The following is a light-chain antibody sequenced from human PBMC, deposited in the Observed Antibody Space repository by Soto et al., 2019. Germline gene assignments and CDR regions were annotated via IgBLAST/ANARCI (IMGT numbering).Light chain of an antibody. Sequence: IHMTQSPSSLSASVGDRVTITCRASQRITTYLNWYQQKPGEAPKLLISTSGTLQRGVPSRFSGRGSVTDFTLTITSLQPADFATYFCQQTYSTPYTFGQGTKLEIK. J-gene: IGKJ2*01. CDR3: QQTYSTPYT. CDR2: TSG. CDR1: QRITTY. V-gene: IGKV1-39*01.